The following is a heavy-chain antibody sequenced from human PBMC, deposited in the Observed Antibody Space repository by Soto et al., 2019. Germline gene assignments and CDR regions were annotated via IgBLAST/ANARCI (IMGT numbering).Heavy chain of an antibody. J-gene: IGHJ4*02. D-gene: IGHD3-3*01. Sequence: GSLRLSCTASGFTFSTYWMTWVRQAPGKGLEWVANVNQDGSEIYYGDSVKGRFTISRDNTKNSLYLQMNSLRAEDTAVYYCARAPQYYDFWSGYYRSGDLKLYFDSWGQGTLVTVSS. CDR3: ARAPQYYDFWSGYYRSGDLKLYFDS. V-gene: IGHV3-7*03. CDR1: GFTFSTYW. CDR2: VNQDGSEI.